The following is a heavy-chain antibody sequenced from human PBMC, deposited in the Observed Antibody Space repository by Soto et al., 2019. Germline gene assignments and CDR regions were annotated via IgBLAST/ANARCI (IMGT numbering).Heavy chain of an antibody. J-gene: IGHJ3*02. CDR3: ASINLVRGVPYAAFDI. CDR1: GGTFTNYA. D-gene: IGHD3-10*01. Sequence: GASVKVSCKASGGTFTNYAISWVRQAPGQGLEWLGGVIPFSGSTNYAQRFEDRVTITADDSTSTAYMELSSLRSEDTAVYYCASINLVRGVPYAAFDIWGQGTMVTVSS. V-gene: IGHV1-69*13. CDR2: VIPFSGST.